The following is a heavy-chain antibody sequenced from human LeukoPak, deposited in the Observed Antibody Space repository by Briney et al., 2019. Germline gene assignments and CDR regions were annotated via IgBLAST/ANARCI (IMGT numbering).Heavy chain of an antibody. V-gene: IGHV3-30-3*01. CDR3: ARDDKVEGRGAYGGVYRD. D-gene: IGHD4-23*01. CDR2: ISYDGSNK. CDR1: GFTFSSYA. Sequence: PGGSLRLSCAASGFTFSSYAMHWVRQAPGKGLEWVAVISYDGSNKYYADSVKGRFTISRDNSKNTLYLQMNSLRAEDTAVYYCARDDKVEGRGAYGGVYRDWGQGTLVTVSS. J-gene: IGHJ4*02.